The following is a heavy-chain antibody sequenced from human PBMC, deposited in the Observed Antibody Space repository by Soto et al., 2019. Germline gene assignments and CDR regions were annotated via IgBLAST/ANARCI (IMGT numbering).Heavy chain of an antibody. D-gene: IGHD3-22*01. Sequence: GGSLRLSCAATGFTFSSYGMHWVRQAPGKGLEWVAVISYDGSNKYYADSVKGRFTISRDNSKNTLYLQMNSLRAEDTAVYYCVGYYDSSGSPYFDYWGQGTLVTVSS. CDR3: VGYYDSSGSPYFDY. V-gene: IGHV3-30*03. CDR2: ISYDGSNK. J-gene: IGHJ4*02. CDR1: GFTFSSYG.